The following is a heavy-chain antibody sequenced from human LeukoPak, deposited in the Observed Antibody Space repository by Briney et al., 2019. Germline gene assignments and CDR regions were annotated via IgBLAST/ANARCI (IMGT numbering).Heavy chain of an antibody. D-gene: IGHD3-10*01. CDR3: TRDLSMWYRGVMSY. CDR1: GFTFSGYW. Sequence: GGSLRLSCAVSGFTFSGYWMHWVRHAPGKGLVWVARINTDGSSISYADSVKGRFTISRDNAKNTLYLQMNSLRAEDTAVYYCTRDLSMWYRGVMSYWGQGTLVTVSS. V-gene: IGHV3-74*01. CDR2: INTDGSSI. J-gene: IGHJ4*02.